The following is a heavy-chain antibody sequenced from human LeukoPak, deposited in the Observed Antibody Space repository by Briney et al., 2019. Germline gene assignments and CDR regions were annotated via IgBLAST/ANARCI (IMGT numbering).Heavy chain of an antibody. V-gene: IGHV3-74*01. CDR3: SLRGGYSIGWPDG. D-gene: IGHD6-19*01. CDR2: INSDGSST. J-gene: IGHJ4*02. Sequence: GGSLRLSCAASGFSFSTYWMHWVRQAPGKGLVWVSRINSDGSSTSYADSVKGRFTISRDNAKNTLYLQMNSLRAEDTAVYYCSLRGGYSIGWPDGWGQGTLVTVSS. CDR1: GFSFSTYW.